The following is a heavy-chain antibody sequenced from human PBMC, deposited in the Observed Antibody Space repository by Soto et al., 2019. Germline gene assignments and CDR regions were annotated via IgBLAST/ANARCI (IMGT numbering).Heavy chain of an antibody. Sequence: PSETLSLTCAVYGGSFSGYYWSWIRQPPGKGLEWIGEINHSGSTNYNPSLKSRVTISVDTSKNQFSLKLSSVTAADTAVYYCARGLSVATVANWFDPWGQGTLVTVSS. D-gene: IGHD4-17*01. J-gene: IGHJ5*02. CDR3: ARGLSVATVANWFDP. CDR2: INHSGST. V-gene: IGHV4-34*01. CDR1: GGSFSGYY.